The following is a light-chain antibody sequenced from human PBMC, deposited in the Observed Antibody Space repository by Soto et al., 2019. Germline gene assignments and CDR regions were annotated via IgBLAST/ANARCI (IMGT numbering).Light chain of an antibody. CDR1: GSDVGKYDY. Sequence: QSVLTQPPSASGSPGQSVTISCTGTGSDVGKYDYVSWYQQHPGKAPKLMIYEVSNRPSGVSNRFSGSKSGNTASLTISGLQAEDEADYYCSSYTSSSTLGVFGTGTKVTVL. CDR3: SSYTSSSTLGV. V-gene: IGLV2-14*01. CDR2: EVS. J-gene: IGLJ1*01.